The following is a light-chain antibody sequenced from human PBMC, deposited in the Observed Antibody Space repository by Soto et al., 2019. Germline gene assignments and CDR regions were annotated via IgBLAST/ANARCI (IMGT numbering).Light chain of an antibody. V-gene: IGLV2-14*02. CDR1: SSDVGSYNL. J-gene: IGLJ1*01. CDR2: DVS. Sequence: QSVLTQPASVSGSPGQSITISCTGTSSDVGSYNLVSWYQQHPGKAPKLMIYDVSNRPSGVSTCFSGSKSGNTASLTISVLQAEDEADYYCNSYTTSNTRQIVFGTGTKVTVL. CDR3: NSYTTSNTRQIV.